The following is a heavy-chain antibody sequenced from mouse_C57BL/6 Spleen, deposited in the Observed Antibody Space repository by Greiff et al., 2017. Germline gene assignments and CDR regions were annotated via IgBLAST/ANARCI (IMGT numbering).Heavy chain of an antibody. Sequence: VHLVESGPSLVQPSQSLSITCTVSGFSLTSYGVHWVRQSPGKGLEWLGVIWRGGSTDYNAAFMSRLSITKDNSKSQVFFKMNSLQADDTAIYYCAKGDYYYGSSYGYFDVWGTGTTGTVSS. J-gene: IGHJ1*03. D-gene: IGHD1-1*01. CDR2: IWRGGST. V-gene: IGHV2-5-1*01. CDR1: GFSLTSYG. CDR3: AKGDYYYGSSYGYFDV.